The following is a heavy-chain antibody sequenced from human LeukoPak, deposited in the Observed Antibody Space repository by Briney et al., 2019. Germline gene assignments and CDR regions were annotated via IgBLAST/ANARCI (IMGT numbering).Heavy chain of an antibody. J-gene: IGHJ6*03. Sequence: GASVKVSCKASGYTFTSYGISWVRQAPGQGLEWMGWISAYNGNTNYAQKLQGRVTMTTDTSTSTAYMELRSLRSDDTAVYYCARNPPPAFYYDFWSGYRPPYYYYMDVWGKGTTVTVSS. CDR2: ISAYNGNT. V-gene: IGHV1-18*01. CDR3: ARNPPPAFYYDFWSGYRPPYYYYMDV. CDR1: GYTFTSYG. D-gene: IGHD3-3*01.